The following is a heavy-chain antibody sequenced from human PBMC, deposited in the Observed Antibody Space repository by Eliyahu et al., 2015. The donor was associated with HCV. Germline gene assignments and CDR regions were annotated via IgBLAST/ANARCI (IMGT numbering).Heavy chain of an antibody. J-gene: IGHJ3*02. D-gene: IGHD6-19*01. Sequence: EVQLVXSGGGVVRPGGSLXLSXXVPGXTFDNYGMSWVRQAPGKGLEWVSAINWNGASIGYADSVKGRFSISRDNAKKSLFLXMNSLRTEDTALYHCVVSRSGWGAYDIWGQGTTVTVSS. V-gene: IGHV3-20*01. CDR3: VVSRSGWGAYDI. CDR1: GXTFDNYG. CDR2: INWNGASI.